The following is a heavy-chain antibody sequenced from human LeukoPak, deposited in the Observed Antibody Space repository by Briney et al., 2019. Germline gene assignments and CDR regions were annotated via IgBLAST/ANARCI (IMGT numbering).Heavy chain of an antibody. Sequence: SETLSLTCTVSGGPISSSSYYWGWIRQPPGKGLEWIGSIYYSGSTYYNPSLKSRVTISVDTSKNQFSLKLSSVTATDTAVYYCARRGIAVAVQGYYFDYWGQGTLVTVSS. CDR3: ARRGIAVAVQGYYFDY. CDR1: GGPISSSSYY. CDR2: IYYSGST. D-gene: IGHD6-19*01. V-gene: IGHV4-39*01. J-gene: IGHJ4*02.